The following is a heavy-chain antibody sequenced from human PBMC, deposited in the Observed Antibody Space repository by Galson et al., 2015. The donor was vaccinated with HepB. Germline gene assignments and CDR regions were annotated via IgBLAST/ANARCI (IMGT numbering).Heavy chain of an antibody. J-gene: IGHJ4*02. CDR3: AKETGYNWGYFGN. V-gene: IGHV3-23*01. CDR1: GFTFNNYA. D-gene: IGHD1-1*01. CDR2: IKSDGYT. Sequence: SLRLSCAASGFTFNNYAMTWVRQAPGKGLEWVSSIKSDGYTFHADSVKGRFTISRDDSKTTLHLQMNSLSAEDTAVYYCAKETGYNWGYFGNWGQGALVTVSS.